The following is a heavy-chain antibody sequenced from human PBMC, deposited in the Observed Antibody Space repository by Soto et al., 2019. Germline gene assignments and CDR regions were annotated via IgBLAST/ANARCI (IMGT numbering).Heavy chain of an antibody. J-gene: IGHJ4*01. CDR2: IADSSDSV. V-gene: IGHV3-48*02. D-gene: IGHD3-3*01. Sequence: GGSLRLSCVASGFSFSNDNMNWGHQAPGKGLGWLSYIADSSDSVQYADSVRGRFTISRDNTESSLYLQMSSLRDEDTVVYFCARDFGHGYYLDYWGRGTLVTVSS. CDR3: ARDFGHGYYLDY. CDR1: GFSFSNDN.